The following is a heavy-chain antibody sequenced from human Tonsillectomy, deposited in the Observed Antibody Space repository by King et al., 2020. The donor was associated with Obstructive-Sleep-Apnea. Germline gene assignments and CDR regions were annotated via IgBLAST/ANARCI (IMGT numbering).Heavy chain of an antibody. CDR2: TWHDGSNT. Sequence: VQLVESGGGVVQPGRSLRLSCVVSGFTFSSYVMHWVRQAPGKGLEWVALTWHDGSNTYYVDSVKGRFTISRDNSKNTLYLQMNILRAEDTAVYYCARGRGYSNTWNDWFDPWGQGALVTVSS. D-gene: IGHD6-13*01. CDR1: GFTFSSYV. CDR3: ARGRGYSNTWNDWFDP. J-gene: IGHJ5*02. V-gene: IGHV3-33*01.